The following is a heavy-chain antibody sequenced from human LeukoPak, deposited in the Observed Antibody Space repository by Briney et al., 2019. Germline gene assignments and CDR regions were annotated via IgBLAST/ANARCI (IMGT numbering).Heavy chain of an antibody. CDR1: GFTFSSYG. Sequence: GGSLRLSCAASGFTFSSYGMHWVRQAPGRGLEWVAVISYDGSNKYYADSVKGRFTISRDNSKNTLYLQMNSLRAEDTAVYYCAKGRESVVTTDYYFDYWGQGTLVTVSS. V-gene: IGHV3-30*18. CDR2: ISYDGSNK. D-gene: IGHD2-21*02. J-gene: IGHJ4*02. CDR3: AKGRESVVTTDYYFDY.